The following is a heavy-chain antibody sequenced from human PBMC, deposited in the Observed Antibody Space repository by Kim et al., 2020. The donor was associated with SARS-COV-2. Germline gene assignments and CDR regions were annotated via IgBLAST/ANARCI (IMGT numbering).Heavy chain of an antibody. V-gene: IGHV4-39*01. CDR3: ARLYGSYSDY. D-gene: IGHD1-26*01. CDR1: GGSISSSSYY. CDR2: IYYSGST. Sequence: SETLSLTCTVSGGSISSSSYYWGWIRQPPGKGLEWIGSIYYSGSTYYNPSLKSRVTISVDTSKNQFSLKLSSVTAADTAVYYCARLYGSYSDYWGQGTLVTVSS. J-gene: IGHJ4*02.